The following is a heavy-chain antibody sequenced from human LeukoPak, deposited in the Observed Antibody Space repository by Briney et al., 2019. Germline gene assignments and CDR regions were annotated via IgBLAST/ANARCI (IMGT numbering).Heavy chain of an antibody. CDR3: ARESTRRSVTGREGPH. J-gene: IGHJ4*02. D-gene: IGHD1-14*01. CDR2: INPNSSGT. CDR1: GYTFTGYY. Sequence: ASVKVSCKASGYTFTGYYMHWLRQAPGQGLEWMGWINPNSSGTNYAQKFQGRVTLTRDTSISTAYMELSRLSSDDTAIYYCARESTRRSVTGREGPHWGQGTLVTVSS. V-gene: IGHV1-2*02.